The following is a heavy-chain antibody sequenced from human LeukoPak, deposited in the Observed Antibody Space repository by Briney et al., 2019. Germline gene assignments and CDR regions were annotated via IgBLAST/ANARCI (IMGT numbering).Heavy chain of an antibody. CDR3: ARDGSTRYCSSTSCYKHYYYGMDV. D-gene: IGHD2-2*02. CDR1: GYTFTSYY. CDR2: INPSGGST. J-gene: IGHJ6*02. Sequence: ASVKVSCKASGYTFTSYYMHWVRQAPGQGLEWMEIINPSGGSTSYAQKFQGRVTMTRDTSTSTVYMELSGLRSEDTAVYYCARDGSTRYCSSTSCYKHYYYGMDVWGQGTTVTVSS. V-gene: IGHV1-46*01.